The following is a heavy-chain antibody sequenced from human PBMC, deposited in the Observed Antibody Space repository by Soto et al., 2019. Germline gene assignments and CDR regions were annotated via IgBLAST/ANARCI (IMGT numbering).Heavy chain of an antibody. Sequence: SETPSPTCTVSGGSLNSYYWGWVRQPPGKGLEWIGCVYHSGTTNYNPSLNSRVTISTDTSNNQFSLKLTSVTAADTAVYYCARARNIAARYVRVEFDYWGQGTLVTVSS. J-gene: IGHJ4*02. CDR2: VYHSGTT. D-gene: IGHD6-6*01. V-gene: IGHV4-59*01. CDR1: GGSLNSYY. CDR3: ARARNIAARYVRVEFDY.